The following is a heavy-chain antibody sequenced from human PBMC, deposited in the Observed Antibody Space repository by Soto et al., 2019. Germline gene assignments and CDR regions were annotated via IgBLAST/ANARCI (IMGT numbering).Heavy chain of an antibody. CDR1: GFTFSSYA. CDR3: AKDGPTLTTSPTAGYFDY. Sequence: PGGSLRLSCAASGFTFSSYAMSWVRQAPGKGLEWVSAISGSGGSTYYADSVKGRFTISRDNSKNTLYLQMNSLRAEDTAVYYCAKDGPTLTTSPTAGYFDYWGQGTLVTVSS. D-gene: IGHD4-17*01. CDR2: ISGSGGST. V-gene: IGHV3-23*01. J-gene: IGHJ4*02.